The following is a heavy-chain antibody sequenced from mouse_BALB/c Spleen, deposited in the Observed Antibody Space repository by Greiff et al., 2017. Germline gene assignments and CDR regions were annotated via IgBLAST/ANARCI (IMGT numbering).Heavy chain of an antibody. Sequence: VQLQQSGPELVKPGASVRISCKASGYTFTSYYIHWVKQRPGQGLEWIGWIYPGNVNTKYNEKFKGKATLTADKSSSTAYMQLSSLTSEDSAVYFCARSDNSLLRDYAMDYWGQGTSVTVSS. CDR3: ARSDNSLLRDYAMDY. CDR1: GYTFTSYY. J-gene: IGHJ4*01. V-gene: IGHV1S56*01. CDR2: IYPGNVNT. D-gene: IGHD1-2*01.